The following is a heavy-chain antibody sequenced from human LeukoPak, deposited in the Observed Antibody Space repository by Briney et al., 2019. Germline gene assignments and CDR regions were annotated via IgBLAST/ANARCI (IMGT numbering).Heavy chain of an antibody. CDR3: AKDRLGYSYGRNYFDY. CDR1: GFTFDDYA. CDR2: ISWNSGSI. V-gene: IGHV3-9*01. J-gene: IGHJ4*02. D-gene: IGHD5-18*01. Sequence: SLRLSCAASGFTFDDYAMHWVRQAPGKGLEWVAGISWNSGSIGYADSVKGRFTISRDNAKKSLYLQMNSLRAEDTALYYCAKDRLGYSYGRNYFDYWGQGTLVTVSS.